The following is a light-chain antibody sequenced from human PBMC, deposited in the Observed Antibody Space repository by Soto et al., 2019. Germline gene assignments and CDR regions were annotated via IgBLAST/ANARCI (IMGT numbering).Light chain of an antibody. Sequence: DIQMTQSPSTLSASVGDRVTITCRASQNINNWLAWYQQKPGKVPKLLIYTASSLESGVPSRFSGSGSGTEFTLTISCLQPDDFATYYCQQYNSYSRGTFGQGNKVEIK. CDR1: QNINNW. V-gene: IGKV1-5*03. J-gene: IGKJ1*01. CDR2: TAS. CDR3: QQYNSYSRGT.